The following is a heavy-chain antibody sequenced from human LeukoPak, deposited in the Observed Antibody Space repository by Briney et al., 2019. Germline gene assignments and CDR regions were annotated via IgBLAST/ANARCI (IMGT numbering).Heavy chain of an antibody. V-gene: IGHV3-23*01. CDR1: GFTFSSYA. Sequence: GGSLRLSCAASGFTFSSYAMSWVRQAPGKGLEWVSAISGSGGSTYYADSVKGRFTISRDNSKNTLYLQMNSLRAEDTAVYYCANAIVLMVYAGYFDYWGQGTLVTVSS. CDR3: ANAIVLMVYAGYFDY. D-gene: IGHD2-8*01. CDR2: ISGSGGST. J-gene: IGHJ4*02.